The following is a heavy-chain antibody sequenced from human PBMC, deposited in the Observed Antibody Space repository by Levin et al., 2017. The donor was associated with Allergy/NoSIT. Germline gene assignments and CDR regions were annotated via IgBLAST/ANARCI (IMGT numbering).Heavy chain of an antibody. CDR1: GFTFSSYS. CDR2: ISSSSSYI. Sequence: GESLKISCAASGFTFSSYSMNWVRQAPGKGLEWVSSISSSSSYIYYADSVKGRFTISRDNAKNSLYLQMNSLRAEDTAVYYCARVRNYDFWSGYKDYYMDVWGKGTTVTVSS. V-gene: IGHV3-21*01. CDR3: ARVRNYDFWSGYKDYYMDV. D-gene: IGHD3-3*01. J-gene: IGHJ6*03.